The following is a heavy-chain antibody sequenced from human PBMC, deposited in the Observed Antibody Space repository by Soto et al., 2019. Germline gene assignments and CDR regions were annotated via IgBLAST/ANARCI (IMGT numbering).Heavy chain of an antibody. CDR3: ARGSGYYRNFES. V-gene: IGHV4-31*02. CDR2: VFDSGNT. Sequence: QVQLQESGPGLVKPSQTLSLTCYVSGGSITSGGYSWTWIRHQPGKALQWIGYVFDSGNTYYNPSLKGRLTISVDTAKNLFCLELCSVAAADTAVYHSARGSGYYRNFESWGQGTLVSVSS. CDR1: GGSITSGGYS. D-gene: IGHD3-3*01. J-gene: IGHJ4*02.